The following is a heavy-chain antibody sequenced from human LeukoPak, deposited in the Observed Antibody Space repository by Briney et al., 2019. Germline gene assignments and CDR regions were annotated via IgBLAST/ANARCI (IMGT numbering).Heavy chain of an antibody. J-gene: IGHJ6*02. V-gene: IGHV3-64*01. Sequence: GGSLLLSCAASGFTFSSYAMHWVRQAPGKGLEYVSAISSNGGSTYYANSVKGRFTISRDNSKNTLYLQMGSLRAEDMAVYYCARDLLAADGRAYYYYGMDVWGQGTTVTVSS. CDR1: GFTFSSYA. CDR2: ISSNGGST. CDR3: ARDLLAADGRAYYYYGMDV. D-gene: IGHD6-13*01.